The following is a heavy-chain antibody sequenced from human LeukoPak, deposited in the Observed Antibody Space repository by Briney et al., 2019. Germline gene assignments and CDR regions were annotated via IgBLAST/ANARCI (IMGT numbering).Heavy chain of an antibody. CDR2: MNPNSGNT. V-gene: IGHV1-8*01. CDR3: ARGKDGYNRYDY. CDR1: GYTFTIYD. J-gene: IGHJ4*02. Sequence: ASVTVSFTSSGYTFTIYDINLVRQPTGPGLELVGWMNPNSGNTGYEQKFQGRVTMTRNTSISTAYMELSSLKSEDTAVYYCARGKDGYNRYDYCGQGTLVSVSS. D-gene: IGHD5-24*01.